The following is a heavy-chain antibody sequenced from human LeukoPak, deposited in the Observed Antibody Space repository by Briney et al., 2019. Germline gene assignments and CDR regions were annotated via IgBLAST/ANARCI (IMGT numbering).Heavy chain of an antibody. D-gene: IGHD1-26*01. CDR3: GKNRYSGSLSPFDI. J-gene: IGHJ3*02. V-gene: IGHV3-23*01. CDR2: ISGGGGNT. Sequence: GGSLRLSCAASKFAFSSYAMSWVRQAPGKGLEWVSAISGGGGNTYYADSVKGRFTISRDNSKNTLYLQMNSLRAEDTAVYYFGKNRYSGSLSPFDIWGQGTVVTVSS. CDR1: KFAFSSYA.